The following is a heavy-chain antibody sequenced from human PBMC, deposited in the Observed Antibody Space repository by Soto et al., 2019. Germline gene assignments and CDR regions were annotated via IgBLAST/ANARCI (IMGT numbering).Heavy chain of an antibody. V-gene: IGHV4-59*01. D-gene: IGHD6-6*01. Sequence: SETLSLTGTGSGGSISSYYWSWIRQPPGKGLEWIGYIYYSGSTNYNPSLKSRVTISVDTSKNQFSLKLTSVTAADTAVYYCAAPPRYWGQGTLVTVSS. CDR1: GGSISSYY. J-gene: IGHJ4*02. CDR3: AAPPRY. CDR2: IYYSGST.